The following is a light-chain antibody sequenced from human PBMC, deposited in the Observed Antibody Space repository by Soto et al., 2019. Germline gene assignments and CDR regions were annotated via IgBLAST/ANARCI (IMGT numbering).Light chain of an antibody. V-gene: IGLV1-44*01. CDR1: SSNIGSNP. J-gene: IGLJ2*01. CDR3: AAGDDSLNGVL. Sequence: QSVLTQPPSASGTPGQRVTISCSGSSSNIGSNPVNWYQQLPGTAPKLLIYSNNQRPSGVPDRFSGSKSGTSASLAISGLQSEDEADYYCAAGDDSLNGVLFGGGTKVTVL. CDR2: SNN.